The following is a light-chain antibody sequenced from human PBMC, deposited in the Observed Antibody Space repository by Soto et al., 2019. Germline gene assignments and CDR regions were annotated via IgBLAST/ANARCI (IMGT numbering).Light chain of an antibody. V-gene: IGKV3-20*01. Sequence: EIVLTQSPGTLSMSLGARATLSCRASQSVTSNYLAWFQQHPGQAPRLLIYGASRRATGIPDRFSGSGSGTDFTLTINRLEPEDFAVYYCHQYGSSPRTFGQGTNLDIK. CDR3: HQYGSSPRT. CDR2: GAS. CDR1: QSVTSNY. J-gene: IGKJ2*01.